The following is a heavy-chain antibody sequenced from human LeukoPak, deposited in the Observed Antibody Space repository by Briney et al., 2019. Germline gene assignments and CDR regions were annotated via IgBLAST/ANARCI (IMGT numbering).Heavy chain of an antibody. Sequence: GGSLRLSCAASGFAFSDFYMFWIRQAPGKGLEWVAVISYDGSNKYYADSVKGRFTISRDNSKNTLYLQMNSLRAEDTAVYYCARGDPYSSEKYALDYWGQGTLVTVSS. CDR1: GFAFSDFY. D-gene: IGHD6-19*01. CDR3: ARGDPYSSEKYALDY. CDR2: ISYDGSNK. J-gene: IGHJ4*02. V-gene: IGHV3-30*03.